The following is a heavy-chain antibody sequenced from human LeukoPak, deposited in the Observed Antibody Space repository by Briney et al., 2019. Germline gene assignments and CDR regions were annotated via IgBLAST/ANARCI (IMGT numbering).Heavy chain of an antibody. CDR2: IYHSGST. Sequence: SETLSLTCTVSGYSISSGYYWGWIRQPPGKGLEWIGSIYHSGSTYYNPSLKSRVTISVDTSKNQFSLKLSSVTAADTAVYYCARGKTHVLRYFDWLLDGFDYWGQGTLVTVSS. CDR3: ARGKTHVLRYFDWLLDGFDY. CDR1: GYSISSGYY. J-gene: IGHJ4*02. D-gene: IGHD3-9*01. V-gene: IGHV4-38-2*02.